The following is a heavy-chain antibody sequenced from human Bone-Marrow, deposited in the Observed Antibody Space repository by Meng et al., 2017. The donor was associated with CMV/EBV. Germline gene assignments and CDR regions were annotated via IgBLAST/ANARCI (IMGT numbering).Heavy chain of an antibody. CDR1: GFTFSSYA. CDR2: ISGSGSRT. Sequence: GGSLRLSCEASGFTFSSYAINWVRQAPGKGLEWVSTISGSGSRTYNADSVKGRLTISRDNSKNTLYLEMNSLRAEDTAVYYCAKVLRARTPNFYYGMDVWGQGTTVTGYS. V-gene: IGHV3-23*01. D-gene: IGHD5/OR15-5a*01. CDR3: AKVLRARTPNFYYGMDV. J-gene: IGHJ6*01.